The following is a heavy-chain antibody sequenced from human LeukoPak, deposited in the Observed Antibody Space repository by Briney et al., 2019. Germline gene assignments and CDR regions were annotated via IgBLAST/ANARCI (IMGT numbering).Heavy chain of an antibody. CDR3: ANANY. V-gene: IGHV3-21*04. CDR2: ISSSSSYI. Sequence: PGGSLRLSCAASGFIFSNYSLNWVRQAPGKGLEWVSSISSSSSYIYYADSVKGRFTISRDNSKNTQYLQMNSLRAEDTAIYYCANANYWGQGTLVTVSS. J-gene: IGHJ4*02. CDR1: GFIFSNYS.